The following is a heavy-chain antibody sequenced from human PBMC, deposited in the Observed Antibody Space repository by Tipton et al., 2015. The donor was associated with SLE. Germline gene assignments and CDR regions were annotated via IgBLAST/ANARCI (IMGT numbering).Heavy chain of an antibody. CDR1: GFTFSSYE. Sequence: SLRLSCAASGFTFSSYEMNWVRQAPGKGLEWVSYISSSGSTIYYADSVKGRFTISRDNAKNSLYLQMNSLRAEDTAVYYCARDRGIAAAGPSYWGQGTLVTVSS. J-gene: IGHJ4*02. CDR3: ARDRGIAAAGPSY. V-gene: IGHV3-48*03. D-gene: IGHD6-13*01. CDR2: ISSSGSTI.